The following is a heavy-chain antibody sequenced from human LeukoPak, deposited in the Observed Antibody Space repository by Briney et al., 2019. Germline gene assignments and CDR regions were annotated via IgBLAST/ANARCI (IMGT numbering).Heavy chain of an antibody. J-gene: IGHJ4*02. Sequence: QAGGSLRLSCAASEFTFSSYSMNWVRQAPGKGLGWVSAISASGGITYYADSVKGRFTISRDNSKNTLYLQMNSLRAEDTAVYYCAKTQGATPGWGQGTLVTVSS. CDR1: EFTFSSYS. CDR2: ISASGGIT. D-gene: IGHD1-26*01. CDR3: AKTQGATPG. V-gene: IGHV3-23*01.